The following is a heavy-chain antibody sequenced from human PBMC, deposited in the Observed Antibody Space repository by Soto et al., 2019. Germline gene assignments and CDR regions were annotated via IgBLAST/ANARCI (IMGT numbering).Heavy chain of an antibody. CDR3: ARDLYYYDSSGPGDY. CDR1: GFTFSSYA. CDR2: ISYDGSNK. Sequence: PGGSLRLSCAASGFTFSSYAMHWVRQAPGKGLEWVAVISYDGSNKYYADSVKGRFTISRDNSKNTLYLQMNSLRAEDTAVYYCARDLYYYDSSGPGDYWGQGTLVTVSS. D-gene: IGHD3-22*01. J-gene: IGHJ4*02. V-gene: IGHV3-30-3*01.